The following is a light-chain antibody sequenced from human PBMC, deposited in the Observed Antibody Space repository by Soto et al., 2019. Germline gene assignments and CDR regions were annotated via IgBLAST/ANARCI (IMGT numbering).Light chain of an antibody. Sequence: DIQMTQSPSSLSASVGDIVTVTCRSSQSIGGYLNWYQQKPGKAPKLLMPAASTLQSGVPSRFSGSGSGTDYTLTISSLQPEDFATYCCQQSYSTPFTFGGGTKVEIK. J-gene: IGKJ3*01. CDR3: QQSYSTPFT. CDR1: QSIGGY. CDR2: AAS. V-gene: IGKV1-39*01.